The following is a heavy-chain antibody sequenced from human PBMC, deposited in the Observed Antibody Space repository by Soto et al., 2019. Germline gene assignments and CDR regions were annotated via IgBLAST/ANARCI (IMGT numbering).Heavy chain of an antibody. Sequence: PGGSLRLSCAASGFTFSSYSMNWVRQAPGKGLEWVSYISSSSSTIYYADSVKGRFTISRGNAKNSLYLQMNSLRDEDTAVYYCARDPHRDFEDWFDPWGQGTLVTVSS. CDR3: ARDPHRDFEDWFDP. V-gene: IGHV3-48*02. CDR2: ISSSSSTI. CDR1: GFTFSSYS. J-gene: IGHJ5*02.